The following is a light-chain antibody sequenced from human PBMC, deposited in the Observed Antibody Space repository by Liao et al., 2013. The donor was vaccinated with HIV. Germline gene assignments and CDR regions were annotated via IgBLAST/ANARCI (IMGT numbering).Light chain of an antibody. CDR1: KLGDEY. J-gene: IGLJ1*01. V-gene: IGLV3-1*01. CDR3: QAWDTSTHV. Sequence: SYELTQPPSVSVSPGQTASITCSGDKLGDEYASWYQQKPGQSPVLVIYQDRRRPSGIPERFSGSNSGNTATLTISGTQTMDEADYYCQAWDTSTHVFGTGTKVTVL. CDR2: QDR.